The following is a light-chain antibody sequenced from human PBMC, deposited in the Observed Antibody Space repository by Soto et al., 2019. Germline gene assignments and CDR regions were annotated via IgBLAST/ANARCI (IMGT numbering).Light chain of an antibody. CDR2: GAS. J-gene: IGKJ4*01. CDR1: QSVSRSY. CDR3: QQYSNSQLT. V-gene: IGKV3-20*01. Sequence: EIVLTQSPGTLSLSPGERATLSCRASQSVSRSYLVWYQQKAGQAPRLIMYGASRRATAIPARFSGSGSGTDFTLTIGRLEPEDFAVYYCQQYSNSQLTFGGGTKVEIK.